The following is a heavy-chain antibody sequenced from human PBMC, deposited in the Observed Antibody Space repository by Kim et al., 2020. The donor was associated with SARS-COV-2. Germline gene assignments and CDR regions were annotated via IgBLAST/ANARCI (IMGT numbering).Heavy chain of an antibody. CDR1: SLSFNNYD. Sequence: GGSLRLSCTPSSLSFNNYDMSWVRQAPGKGLEWVSYISSSGYTINYADSVKGRFTISRDNARNSLYLQLTSLGAEDTAVYYCAGGLYSNYYWFHMDVWGKGTTVTVSS. CDR3: AGGLYSNYYWFHMDV. J-gene: IGHJ6*03. V-gene: IGHV3-48*03. D-gene: IGHD2-8*01. CDR2: ISSSGYTI.